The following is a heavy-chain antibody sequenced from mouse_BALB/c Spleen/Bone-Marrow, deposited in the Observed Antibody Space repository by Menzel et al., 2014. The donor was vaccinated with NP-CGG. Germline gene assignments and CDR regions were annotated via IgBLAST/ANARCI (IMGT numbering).Heavy chain of an antibody. J-gene: IGHJ4*01. CDR2: ISSYYGDA. D-gene: IGHD2-14*01. CDR3: ARSGKVRNAMDY. Sequence: QVQLQQSGAELVRPGVSVKISCKGSGYTFTDYAVHWVKQSHTKSLEWIGLISSYYGDATYNQKFKGKATMTVDKSSSTAFLELARLTSEDSAINYCARSGKVRNAMDYWGQGTSVTVSS. V-gene: IGHV1-67*01. CDR1: GYTFTDYA.